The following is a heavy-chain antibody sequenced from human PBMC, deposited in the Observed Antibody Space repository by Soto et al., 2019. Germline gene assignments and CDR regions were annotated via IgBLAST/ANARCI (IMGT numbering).Heavy chain of an antibody. J-gene: IGHJ3*02. CDR2: IYYSGST. Sequence: SETLSLTCTVSGGSISSGGYYWSWIRHHPGKGLEWIGYIYYSGSTYYNPSLKSRVTISVDTSKNQFSLKLSSVTAADTAVYYCARGVAAAGIRRAFDIWGQGTMVTVSS. CDR3: ARGVAAAGIRRAFDI. V-gene: IGHV4-31*03. D-gene: IGHD6-13*01. CDR1: GGSISSGGYY.